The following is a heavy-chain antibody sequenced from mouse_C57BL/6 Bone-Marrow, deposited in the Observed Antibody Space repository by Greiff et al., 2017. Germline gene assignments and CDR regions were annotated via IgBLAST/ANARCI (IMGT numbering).Heavy chain of an antibody. Sequence: QVQLKEPGAELVKPGASVKMSCKASGYTFTTYPIEWMKQNHGKSLEWIGNFHPYNDDTKYNEKFKGKATLTVEKSSSTVYLEHSRLTSDDSAVFDYARRSYYGNSWDIDVWGTGTTVTVSS. J-gene: IGHJ1*03. CDR1: GYTFTTYP. CDR2: FHPYNDDT. V-gene: IGHV1-47*01. D-gene: IGHD2-10*01. CDR3: ARRSYYGNSWDIDV.